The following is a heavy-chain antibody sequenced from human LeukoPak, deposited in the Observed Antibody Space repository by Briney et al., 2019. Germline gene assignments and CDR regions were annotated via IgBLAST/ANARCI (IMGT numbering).Heavy chain of an antibody. CDR1: GYSISSGYY. V-gene: IGHV4-38-2*02. D-gene: IGHD3-10*01. CDR3: ARDRDYGSGSYYDY. Sequence: SETLSLTYAVSGYSISSGYYWGWIRQPPGKGLEWIGSIYHSGSTYYNPSLKSRVTISVDTSKNQFSLKLSSVTAADTAVYYGARDRDYGSGSYYDYWGQGTLVTVSS. J-gene: IGHJ4*02. CDR2: IYHSGST.